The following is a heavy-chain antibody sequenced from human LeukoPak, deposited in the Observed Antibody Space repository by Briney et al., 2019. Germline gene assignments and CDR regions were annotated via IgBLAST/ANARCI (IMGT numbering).Heavy chain of an antibody. D-gene: IGHD3-16*01. V-gene: IGHV3-21*06. CDR1: GFTFSRYA. Sequence: GGSLRLSCAASGFTFSRYAMNWVRQAPGKGLEWVSSVGNASPYIYYADSVKGRFTFSRDNAKNSLYLQMNSLRDEDTAVYYCARGDDSQQGNDALDIWGQGTMVTVSS. CDR2: VGNASPYI. CDR3: ARGDDSQQGNDALDI. J-gene: IGHJ3*02.